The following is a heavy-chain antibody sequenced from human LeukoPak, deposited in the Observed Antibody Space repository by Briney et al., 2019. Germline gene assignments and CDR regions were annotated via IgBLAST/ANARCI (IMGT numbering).Heavy chain of an antibody. CDR2: ISYDGSNK. Sequence: GSLRLSCAASGFTFSSYAMHWVCQAPGKGLEWVAVISYDGSNKYYADSVKGRFTISRDNSKNTLYLQMNSLRAEDTAVYYCVVFFDYWGQGTLVTVSS. CDR3: VVFFDY. V-gene: IGHV3-30*04. J-gene: IGHJ4*02. CDR1: GFTFSSYA.